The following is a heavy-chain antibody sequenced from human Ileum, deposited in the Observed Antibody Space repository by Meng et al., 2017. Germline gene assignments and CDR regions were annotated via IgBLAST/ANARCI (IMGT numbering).Heavy chain of an antibody. CDR2: ISNSGKT. CDR3: ARERIRELGLFDS. J-gene: IGHJ4*02. Sequence: QGELQQWGAGLLKPSETLSLTCAVYGGSFSGYYWSWIRQPPGKGLEWIGEISNSGKTVYSPSLKSRVRISLDKSNNQFSLTLNSVTAADTAMYYCARERIRELGLFDSWGQGTLVTVFS. V-gene: IGHV4-34*01. D-gene: IGHD3-10*01. CDR1: GGSFSGYY.